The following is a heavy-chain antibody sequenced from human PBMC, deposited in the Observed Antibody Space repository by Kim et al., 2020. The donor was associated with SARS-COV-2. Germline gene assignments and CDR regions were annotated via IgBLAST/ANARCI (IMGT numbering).Heavy chain of an antibody. Sequence: SETLSLTCGVHGTSYSGYYWSWTRQAPGKGLEWVAEITHGGETYYNPSLKGRATISGDTSKNQLFLTLNSVTAADTAVYFCARGLTYFYMDVWGEGTTVVV. J-gene: IGHJ6*03. V-gene: IGHV4-34*01. CDR1: GTSYSGYY. CDR3: ARGLTYFYMDV. D-gene: IGHD7-27*01. CDR2: ITHGGET.